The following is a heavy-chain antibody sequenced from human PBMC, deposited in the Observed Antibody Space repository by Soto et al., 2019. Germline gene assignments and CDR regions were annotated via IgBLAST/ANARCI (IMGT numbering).Heavy chain of an antibody. CDR2: IYPGDSDT. CDR1: GYTFTSHW. Sequence: PGESLKISCKGSGYTFTSHWIGWVRKMPGKGLEWMGIIYPGDSDTRYSPSFQGQVIISADKSITTAYLQWSSLKASDTAMFYCVPVRLAAATSLSSACCGPWRQGTRVTVSS. CDR3: VPVRLAAATSLSSACCGP. D-gene: IGHD1-26*01. V-gene: IGHV5-51*01. J-gene: IGHJ5*02.